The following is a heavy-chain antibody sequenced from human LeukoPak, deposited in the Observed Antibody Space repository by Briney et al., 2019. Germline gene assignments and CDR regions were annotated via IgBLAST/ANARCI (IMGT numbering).Heavy chain of an antibody. CDR3: ARKIDVTIFGVVIREGFDP. CDR2: MNPNSGST. CDR1: GYTFTSYD. Sequence: ASVKVSCKASGYTFTSYDINWVRQATGQGLEWMGWMNPNSGSTGYAQKFQGRVTMTRNTSISTAYMELSSLRSEDTAVYYCARKIDVTIFGVVIREGFDPWGQGTLVTVSS. V-gene: IGHV1-8*01. D-gene: IGHD3-3*01. J-gene: IGHJ5*02.